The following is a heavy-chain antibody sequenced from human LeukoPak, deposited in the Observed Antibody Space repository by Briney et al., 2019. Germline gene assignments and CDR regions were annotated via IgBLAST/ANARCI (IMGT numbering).Heavy chain of an antibody. J-gene: IGHJ5*02. Sequence: SQTLSLTCAISGDSVSSNSAAWNWIRQSPSRGLEWLGRTYYRSKWYNDYAVSVKSRITINPDTSKNQFSLQLNSVTPEDTAVYYCARERGKRHLWPRGQVKNWFDPWGQGTLVTVSS. D-gene: IGHD5-18*01. CDR2: TYYRSKWYN. V-gene: IGHV6-1*01. CDR1: GDSVSSNSAA. CDR3: ARERGKRHLWPRGQVKNWFDP.